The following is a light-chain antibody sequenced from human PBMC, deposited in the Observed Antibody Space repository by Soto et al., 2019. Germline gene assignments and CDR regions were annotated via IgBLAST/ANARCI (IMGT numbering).Light chain of an antibody. Sequence: QSALTQPPSASGSPGQSVTISCTGTSSDVGGYNYVSWYQQHPGKAPKLMIYEVSKRPSGVPDRFSGSKSGNTASLTVSGRKADDEADYYGSSYAGSTPDVFGTGTKLTVL. CDR3: SSYAGSTPDV. V-gene: IGLV2-8*01. J-gene: IGLJ1*01. CDR2: EVS. CDR1: SSDVGGYNY.